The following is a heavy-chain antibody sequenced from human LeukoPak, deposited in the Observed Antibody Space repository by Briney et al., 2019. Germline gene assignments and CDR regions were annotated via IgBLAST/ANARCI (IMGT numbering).Heavy chain of an antibody. Sequence: PGGSLRLSCAASGFTFSSYGIHWVRQAPGKGLEWVAVIWYDGSNKYYADSVKGRFTISRDNSKNTLYLQMNSLRAEDTAVYYCAKDLNRRRVEYYFDYWGQGTLVTVSS. CDR2: IWYDGSNK. J-gene: IGHJ4*02. CDR1: GFTFSSYG. CDR3: AKDLNRRRVEYYFDY. V-gene: IGHV3-33*06.